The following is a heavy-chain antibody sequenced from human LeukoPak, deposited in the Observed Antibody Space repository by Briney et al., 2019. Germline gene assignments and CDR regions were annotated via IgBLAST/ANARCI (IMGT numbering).Heavy chain of an antibody. CDR1: GYTFTSNY. J-gene: IGHJ3*02. Sequence: ASVKVSCKAFGYTFTSNYMHWVRQAPGQGPEWMGVISPSGGSTTYAQKFQGRVTLTRDMSTSTDYLELSSLRSEDTAVYYCAKDIVGLLEIHAFDIWGQGTMVTVSS. D-gene: IGHD3-22*01. V-gene: IGHV1-46*01. CDR3: AKDIVGLLEIHAFDI. CDR2: ISPSGGST.